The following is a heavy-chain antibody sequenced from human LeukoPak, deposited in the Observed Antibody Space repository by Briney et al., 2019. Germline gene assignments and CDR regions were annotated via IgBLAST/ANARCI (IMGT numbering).Heavy chain of an antibody. D-gene: IGHD6-19*01. J-gene: IGHJ4*02. CDR3: ARDGDRIAVAGHDY. V-gene: IGHV3-7*01. CDR1: GFTFSSYW. Sequence: GGSLRLSCAASGFTFSSYWMSWVRQAPGKGLEWVANIKQDGSEKYYVDSVKGRFTISRDNAKNSLYLQMNSLRAEDTAVYYCARDGDRIAVAGHDYWGQGTLVTVSS. CDR2: IKQDGSEK.